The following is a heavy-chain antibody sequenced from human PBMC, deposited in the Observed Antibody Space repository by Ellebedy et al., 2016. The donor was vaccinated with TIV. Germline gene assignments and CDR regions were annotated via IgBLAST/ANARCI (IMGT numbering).Heavy chain of an antibody. CDR1: GFTFSSYD. Sequence: GGSLRLSCAASGFTFSSYDMHWVRHGTGNGLEWVSAIGTAGDTYYPGSVKGRFTISRENAKNSLYLQITSLRAEDTAVYYCARVRFGDTAVDYWGQGTLVTVSS. J-gene: IGHJ4*03. D-gene: IGHD2-21*01. V-gene: IGHV3-13*01. CDR2: IGTAGDT. CDR3: ARVRFGDTAVDY.